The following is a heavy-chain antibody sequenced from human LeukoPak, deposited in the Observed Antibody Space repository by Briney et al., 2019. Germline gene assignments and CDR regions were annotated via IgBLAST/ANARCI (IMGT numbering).Heavy chain of an antibody. V-gene: IGHV1-2*02. J-gene: IGHJ6*02. Sequence: GASVKVSCKASGYTFTGYYMHWVRQAPGQGREWMGWINPNSGGTNYAQTFQGRVTMTRDTSISTAYMELSRLRSDDTAVYYCARVRPKYYYGMDVWGQGTTVTVSS. CDR2: INPNSGGT. CDR3: ARVRPKYYYGMDV. CDR1: GYTFTGYY.